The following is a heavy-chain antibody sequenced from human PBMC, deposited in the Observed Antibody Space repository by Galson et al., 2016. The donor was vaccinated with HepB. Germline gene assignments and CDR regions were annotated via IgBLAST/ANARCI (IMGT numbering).Heavy chain of an antibody. D-gene: IGHD5-24*01. J-gene: IGHJ5*02. V-gene: IGHV4-39*01. CDR3: ARHEYNGPAGSS. Sequence: SETLSLTCTVSGGSISSSSYWGWIRQPPGKGLEWIGSIYYSGTTYYNPSLESRVTISVDTSKNQFSLKLNSVTVADTAVYYCARHEYNGPAGSSWGQGTLVTVSS. CDR1: GGSISSSSY. CDR2: IYYSGTT.